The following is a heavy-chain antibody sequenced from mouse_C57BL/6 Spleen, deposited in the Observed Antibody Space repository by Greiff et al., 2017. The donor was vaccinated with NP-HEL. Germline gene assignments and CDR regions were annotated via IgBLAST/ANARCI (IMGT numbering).Heavy chain of an antibody. V-gene: IGHV1-53*01. Sequence: QVQLKQSGTELVKPGASVKLSCKASGYTFTSYWMHWVKQRPGQGLEWIGNINPSNGGTNYNEKFKSKATLTVDKSSSTAYMQLSSLTSEDSAVYYCARSGIYDGHYGFDYWGQGTTLTVSS. D-gene: IGHD2-3*01. J-gene: IGHJ2*01. CDR2: INPSNGGT. CDR1: GYTFTSYW. CDR3: ARSGIYDGHYGFDY.